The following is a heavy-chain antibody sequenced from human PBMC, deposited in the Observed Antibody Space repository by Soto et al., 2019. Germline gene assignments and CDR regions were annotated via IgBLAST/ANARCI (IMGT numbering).Heavy chain of an antibody. J-gene: IGHJ5*02. D-gene: IGHD5-18*01. V-gene: IGHV4-39*01. Sequence: QLQLQESGPGLVKPSETQSITCTVSGGSISSSSYYWGWIRQPPGKGLEWIGSIYYSGSTYYNPSLKSRVTISVDTSKNQFSLKLSSVTAADTAVYYCARPFRVLGYSYGYHFDPWGQGTLVTVSS. CDR1: GGSISSSSYY. CDR2: IYYSGST. CDR3: ARPFRVLGYSYGYHFDP.